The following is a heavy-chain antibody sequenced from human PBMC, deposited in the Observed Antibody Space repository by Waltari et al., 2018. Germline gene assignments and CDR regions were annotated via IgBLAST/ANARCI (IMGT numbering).Heavy chain of an antibody. CDR2: INHSGST. Sequence: QVQLQQWGAGLLKPSETLSLTCAVYGGSFSGYYWSWIRQPPGKGLEWSGEINHSGSTNYNPSLKRRVTISVDTSKNQFSLKLSSVAAADAAVYYCAREKILTGLDYWGQGTLVTVSS. V-gene: IGHV4-34*01. CDR3: AREKILTGLDY. J-gene: IGHJ4*02. D-gene: IGHD3-9*01. CDR1: GGSFSGYY.